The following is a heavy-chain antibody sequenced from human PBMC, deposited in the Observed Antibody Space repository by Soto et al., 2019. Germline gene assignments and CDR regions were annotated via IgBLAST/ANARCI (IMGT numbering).Heavy chain of an antibody. CDR3: ARSRDIVVANWFDP. V-gene: IGHV4-59*01. CDR2: IYYSGST. CDR1: GFSISSYY. J-gene: IGHJ5*02. D-gene: IGHD2-2*01. Sequence: SETLSLTCTVSGFSISSYYWSWIRQPPGKGLEWIGYIYYSGSTNYNPSLKSRVTISVDTSKNQFSLKLSSVTAADTAVYYCARSRDIVVANWFDPWGQGTLVTVSS.